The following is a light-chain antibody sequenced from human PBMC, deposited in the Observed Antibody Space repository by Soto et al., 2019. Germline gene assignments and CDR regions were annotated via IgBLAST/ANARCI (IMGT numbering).Light chain of an antibody. J-gene: IGKJ1*01. CDR1: QSVSSNS. CDR2: AAS. Sequence: IVLTPSPATLSLSQGERAPLSCRARQSVSSNSLACYQQKPGLAPTLPIYAASTRATGIPDRFSGSGSGTDFTLTISRLEPEDFAVYFCQQYGSSRTFGQGTKVDI. V-gene: IGKV3D-20*01. CDR3: QQYGSSRT.